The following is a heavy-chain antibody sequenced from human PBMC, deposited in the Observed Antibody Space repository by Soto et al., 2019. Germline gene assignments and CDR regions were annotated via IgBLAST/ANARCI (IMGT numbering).Heavy chain of an antibody. D-gene: IGHD3-22*01. V-gene: IGHV4-59*01. J-gene: IGHJ3*02. CDR1: GGSISSYY. CDR3: ARDSTRFTYYYDSSGSGRAFDI. CDR2: IYYSGST. Sequence: PSQTLPLTCTVSGGSISSYYWSWLRQPPGKGLEWLGYIYYSGSTNYNPSLKSRVTISVDTSKNQFSLKLSSVTAADTAVYYCARDSTRFTYYYDSSGSGRAFDIWGQGTMVTVSS.